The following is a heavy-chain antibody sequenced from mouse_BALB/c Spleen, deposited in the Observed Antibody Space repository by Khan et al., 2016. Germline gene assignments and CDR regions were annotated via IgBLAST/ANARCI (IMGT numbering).Heavy chain of an antibody. Sequence: QVQLQQSGAELMKPGASVKISCKATGYTFSTYWIEWVKQRPGHGLEWIGEILPGSGSINYNEKFKGKATFTVDTSSNTAYMQLSSLTSEDTAVYYCLRRLGLVYFDYWGQGTTLTVSS. CDR1: GYTFSTYW. CDR2: ILPGSGSI. CDR3: LRRLGLVYFDY. D-gene: IGHD1-1*02. V-gene: IGHV1-9*01. J-gene: IGHJ2*01.